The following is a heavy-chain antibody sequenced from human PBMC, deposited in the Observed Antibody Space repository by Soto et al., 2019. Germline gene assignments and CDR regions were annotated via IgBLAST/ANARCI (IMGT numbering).Heavy chain of an antibody. D-gene: IGHD2-2*01. CDR3: ARGGAVVVPGSVDRHNWFDP. Sequence: QVQLVQSGAEVKKPGSSVKVSCEASGGTFSSYSFSWVRQAPGQGLEWMGRVVPILGMANYAQKFQGRVTITADKSTSTVSMEMRSLRSDDTAVYYCARGGAVVVPGSVDRHNWFDPWGQGPLVTVSS. V-gene: IGHV1-69*02. CDR2: VVPILGMA. J-gene: IGHJ5*02. CDR1: GGTFSSYS.